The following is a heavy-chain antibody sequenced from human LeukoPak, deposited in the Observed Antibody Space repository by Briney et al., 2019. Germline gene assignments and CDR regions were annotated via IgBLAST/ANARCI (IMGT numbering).Heavy chain of an antibody. Sequence: SDTLSLTCTVSGGSISSYYWSWIRQPPGKGLEWIGYIYTSGSTNYNPSLKSRVTISVDTSKNQFSLKLSSVTAADTAVYYCARLLYYDFWSGYYTGVDNWFDPWGQGTLVTVSS. CDR3: ARLLYYDFWSGYYTGVDNWFDP. CDR1: GGSISSYY. J-gene: IGHJ5*02. V-gene: IGHV4-4*09. CDR2: IYTSGST. D-gene: IGHD3-3*01.